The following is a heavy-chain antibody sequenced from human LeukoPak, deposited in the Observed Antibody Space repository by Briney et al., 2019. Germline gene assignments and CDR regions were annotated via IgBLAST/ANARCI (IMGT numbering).Heavy chain of an antibody. J-gene: IGHJ4*02. CDR1: GYNLIELS. CDR3: ARDGRGYCSGGSCYSNHPPDY. D-gene: IGHD2-15*01. V-gene: IGHV1-46*01. CDR2: INPSGGST. Sequence: ASVKVSCKVSGYNLIELSMHWVRLAPGQGLEWMGIINPSGGSTSYAQKFQGRVTMTRGTSTSTVYMELSSLRSEDTAVYYCARDGRGYCSGGSCYSNHPPDYWGQGTLVTVSS.